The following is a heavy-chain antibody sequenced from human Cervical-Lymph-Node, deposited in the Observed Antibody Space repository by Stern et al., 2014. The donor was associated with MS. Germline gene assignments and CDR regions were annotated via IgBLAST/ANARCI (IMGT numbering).Heavy chain of an antibody. J-gene: IGHJ6*02. Sequence: VQLVESGTEVKKPGASVKVSCKASGYTFTNYFIHWGRQAPGQGLEWMGIINPSGGSTSYAQKFQGRVTMTRDTSTSTVYMELSSLRSEDTAVYYCAREVAGHRLGMMDVWGQGTTVTVSS. D-gene: IGHD6-19*01. CDR3: AREVAGHRLGMMDV. CDR2: INPSGGST. CDR1: GYTFTNYF. V-gene: IGHV1-46*01.